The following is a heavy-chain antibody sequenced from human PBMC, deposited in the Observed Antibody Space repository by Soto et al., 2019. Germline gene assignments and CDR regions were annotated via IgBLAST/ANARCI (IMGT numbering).Heavy chain of an antibody. CDR1: GGTFSSYT. CDR2: IIPILGIA. V-gene: IGHV1-69*08. CDR3: ARDSLGPEGSYFDY. D-gene: IGHD2-15*01. Sequence: QVQLVQSGAEVKKPGSSVKVSCKASGGTFSSYTISWVRQAPGQGLEWMGRIIPILGIANYAQKFQGRVTITADKSTSTAYMELSSLRSEDTAVYYCARDSLGPEGSYFDYWCQGTLVTVSS. J-gene: IGHJ4*02.